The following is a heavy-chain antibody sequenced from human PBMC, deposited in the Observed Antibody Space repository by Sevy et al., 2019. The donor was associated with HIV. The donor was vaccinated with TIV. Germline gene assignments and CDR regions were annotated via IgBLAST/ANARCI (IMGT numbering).Heavy chain of an antibody. J-gene: IGHJ6*02. Sequence: GGSLRLSCAASGFTFNYAWMSWVRQAPGKGLEWVGRIKSKTDGGTADYAAHVKGRFTISRDDSVNTLYLQMNSLKTEDTAVYYCASVVKNDFWDGHVNYYGLDVWGQGTTVTVSS. CDR3: ASVVKNDFWDGHVNYYGLDV. D-gene: IGHD3-3*01. V-gene: IGHV3-15*01. CDR2: IKSKTDGGTA. CDR1: GFTFNYAW.